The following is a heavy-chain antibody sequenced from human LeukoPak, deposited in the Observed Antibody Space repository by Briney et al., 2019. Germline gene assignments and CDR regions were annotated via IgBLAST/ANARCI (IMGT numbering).Heavy chain of an antibody. J-gene: IGHJ4*02. D-gene: IGHD1/OR15-1a*01. CDR2: IKGDETEK. CDR1: GFTFSDFG. CDR3: ARLEHTDLDY. Sequence: GGSLRLSCAASGFTFSDFGMNWVRQAPGKGLEWVAFIKGDETEKHYVDSLKGRFTISRDNAKNSLYLQMNSLRAEDTAVYYCARLEHTDLDYWGQGTLVTVSS. V-gene: IGHV3-7*03.